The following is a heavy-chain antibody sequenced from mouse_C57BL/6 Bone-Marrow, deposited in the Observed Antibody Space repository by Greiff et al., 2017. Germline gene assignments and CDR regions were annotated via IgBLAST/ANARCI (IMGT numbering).Heavy chain of an antibody. J-gene: IGHJ3*01. CDR1: GYTFTSYW. Sequence: QVQLQQPGAELVRPGSSVKLSCKASGYTFTSYWMDWVKQRPGQGLEWIGNIYPSDSETHYNQKFKGKAILTADKSSSTAYMELRSLTSEDSAVYYCTPYYYGSSYTYWGQGTLVTVSA. CDR3: TPYYYGSSYTY. V-gene: IGHV1-61*01. D-gene: IGHD1-1*01. CDR2: IYPSDSET.